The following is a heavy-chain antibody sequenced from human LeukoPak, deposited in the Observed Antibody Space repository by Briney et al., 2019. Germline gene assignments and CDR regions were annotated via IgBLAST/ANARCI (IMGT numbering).Heavy chain of an antibody. J-gene: IGHJ4*02. Sequence: GGSLRLSCAASGFTFSSYAMSWARQAPGKGLEWVSAISGSGGSTYYADSVKGRFTISRDNSKNTLYLQMNSLRAEDTAVYYCAKVVVVTTNSGGFDYWGQGTLVTVSS. CDR2: ISGSGGST. CDR3: AKVVVVTTNSGGFDY. D-gene: IGHD2-15*01. V-gene: IGHV3-23*01. CDR1: GFTFSSYA.